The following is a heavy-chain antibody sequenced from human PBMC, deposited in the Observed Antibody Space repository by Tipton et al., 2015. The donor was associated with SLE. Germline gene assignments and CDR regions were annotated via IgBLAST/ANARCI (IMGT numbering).Heavy chain of an antibody. J-gene: IGHJ4*02. V-gene: IGHV4-38-2*01. CDR3: ARGATVDWDRVAFDS. CDR2: IHHSGNT. Sequence: TLSLTCAVSGFSISSGYYWGWIRQPPGEGLEWIGSIHHSGNTYFNPSLKSRVTISVDTSKNQFSLKLSSVTAADTAVYYCARGATVDWDRVAFDSWGQGTLVTVSS. CDR1: GFSISSGYY. D-gene: IGHD3/OR15-3a*01.